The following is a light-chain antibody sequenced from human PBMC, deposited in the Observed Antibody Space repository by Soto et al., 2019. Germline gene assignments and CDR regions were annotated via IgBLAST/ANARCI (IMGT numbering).Light chain of an antibody. V-gene: IGKV3-15*01. J-gene: IGKJ1*01. CDR2: GAS. CDR1: RSVSSSY. CDR3: HQYNYWPPET. Sequence: EIVLTQSPGTLSLSPGERATLACMASRSVSSSYSAWYQQKPGQAPRLLIFGASTRATGIPARFSGSGSGTEFTLTISSLQSEDSALYHCHQYNYWPPETFAQGTKVDI.